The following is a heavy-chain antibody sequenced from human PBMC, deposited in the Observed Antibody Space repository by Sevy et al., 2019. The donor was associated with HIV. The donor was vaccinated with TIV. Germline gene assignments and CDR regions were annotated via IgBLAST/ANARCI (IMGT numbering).Heavy chain of an antibody. CDR3: ARDSAIFGVASFDP. CDR2: ISAYNGNT. V-gene: IGHV1-18*01. Sequence: ASVKVSCKASGYTFTSYGISWVRQAPGQGLEWMGWISAYNGNTNYAQKLRGRVTMTTDTSTSTAYMELRSLRSDDTAVYYCARDSAIFGVASFDPWGQGTLVTVSS. J-gene: IGHJ5*02. CDR1: GYTFTSYG. D-gene: IGHD3-3*01.